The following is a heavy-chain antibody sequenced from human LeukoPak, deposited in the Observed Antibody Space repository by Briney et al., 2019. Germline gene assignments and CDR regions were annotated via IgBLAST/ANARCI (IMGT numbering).Heavy chain of an antibody. J-gene: IGHJ4*02. Sequence: GGSLRLSCEGSGITLTSHWMHWVRQAPGKGPVWVSRIKSDGTHADYAESVKGRFTVSRDNAKNTLHLQMNSLRAADTAVYYCARDKGTSYLSSFDYWGQGTLVTVSS. CDR3: ARDKGTSYLSSFDY. D-gene: IGHD6-6*01. CDR2: IKSDGTHA. CDR1: GITLTSHW. V-gene: IGHV3-74*01.